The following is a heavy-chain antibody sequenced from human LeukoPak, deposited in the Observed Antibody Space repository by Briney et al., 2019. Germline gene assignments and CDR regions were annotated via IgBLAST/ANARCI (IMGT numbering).Heavy chain of an antibody. CDR3: ARDFTDYYGSGTTYGMDV. Sequence: PGGSLRLSCAASGFTFSSYGMHWVRQAPGKGLEWVAVIWYDGSNKYYADSVKGRFTISRDNSKNTLYLQMNSLRAEDTAVYYCARDFTDYYGSGTTYGMDVWGQGTTVTVSS. V-gene: IGHV3-33*01. CDR1: GFTFSSYG. J-gene: IGHJ6*02. CDR2: IWYDGSNK. D-gene: IGHD3-10*01.